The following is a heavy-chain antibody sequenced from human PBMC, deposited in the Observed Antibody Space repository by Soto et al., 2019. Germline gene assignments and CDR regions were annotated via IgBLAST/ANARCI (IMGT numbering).Heavy chain of an antibody. CDR1: GGSISSGGYY. J-gene: IGHJ4*02. V-gene: IGHV4-31*03. Sequence: QVQLQESGPGLVKPSQTLSLTCTVSGGSISSGGYYWSWIRQHPGKGLEWIGYIYYSGSTYYNPSLKSRVTISVDTSKNQFSLKLSSVTAAATAVYYCARDYLSSGYYYVGYWGQGTLVTVSS. D-gene: IGHD3-22*01. CDR2: IYYSGST. CDR3: ARDYLSSGYYYVGY.